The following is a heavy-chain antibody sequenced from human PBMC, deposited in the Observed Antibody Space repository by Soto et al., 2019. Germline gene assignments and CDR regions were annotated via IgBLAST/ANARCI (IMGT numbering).Heavy chain of an antibody. J-gene: IGHJ4*02. CDR1: KVSIKNYY. CDR3: ARAPRDAIPDY. CDR2: VYYSGTT. D-gene: IGHD2-2*01. Sequence: SETPSLRCAVSKVSIKNYYWRLIRQSPGKGLEWIGFVYYSGTTNYNPSLKSRVTISLHTSKSQFSLRLSSVTAADMAVYYCARAPRDAIPDYWGQGTLVTVSS. V-gene: IGHV4-59*01.